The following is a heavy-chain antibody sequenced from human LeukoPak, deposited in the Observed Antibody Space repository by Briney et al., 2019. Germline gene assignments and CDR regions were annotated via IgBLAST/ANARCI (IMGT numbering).Heavy chain of an antibody. CDR1: GFTSSSYA. CDR2: ISDSGGNT. J-gene: IGHJ5*02. Sequence: GGSLRLSCAASGFTSSSYAMSWVRQAPGKGLEWVSTISDSGGNTYYADSVKGRFTISRDNSKNTLYLQMNSLRAEDTALYYCAKDGFRGDCIGGSCYPFDPWGQGTLVTVSS. CDR3: AKDGFRGDCIGGSCYPFDP. V-gene: IGHV3-23*01. D-gene: IGHD2-15*01.